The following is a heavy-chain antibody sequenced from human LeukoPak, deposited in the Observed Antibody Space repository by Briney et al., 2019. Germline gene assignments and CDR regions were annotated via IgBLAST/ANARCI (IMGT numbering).Heavy chain of an antibody. CDR3: AAALLGPRPTWYGMDV. Sequence: PGGSLRLSCAASGFTFSSYGMHWVRQAPGKGLEWVAVISYDGSNKYYADSVKGRFTISRDNSKNTLYLQMNSLRAEDTAVYYCAAALLGPRPTWYGMDVWGQGTTVTVSS. D-gene: IGHD3-10*01. CDR2: ISYDGSNK. CDR1: GFTFSSYG. J-gene: IGHJ6*02. V-gene: IGHV3-30*03.